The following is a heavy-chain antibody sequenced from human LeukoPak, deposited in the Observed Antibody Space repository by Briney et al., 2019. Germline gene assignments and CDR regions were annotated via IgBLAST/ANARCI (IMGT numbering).Heavy chain of an antibody. Sequence: PGGSLRLSCAASGFTFSSYSMNWVRQAPGKGLEWVSYISSSRTTIYYADYVKGRFTISRDNAKNSLYLQMNSLRAEDTAVYYCARAYGAGGDYWGQGTLVTVSS. CDR3: ARAYGAGGDY. CDR2: ISSSRTTI. D-gene: IGHD3-16*01. CDR1: GFTFSSYS. J-gene: IGHJ4*02. V-gene: IGHV3-48*01.